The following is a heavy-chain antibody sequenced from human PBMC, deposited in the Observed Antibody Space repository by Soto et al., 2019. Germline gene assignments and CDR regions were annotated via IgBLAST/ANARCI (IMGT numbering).Heavy chain of an antibody. Sequence: GGSLRLSCAASGFTFSSYWMSWVRQAPGKGLEWVANIKQDGSEKYYVDSVKGRFTISRDNAKNSLYLQMNSLRAEDTAVYYCARVRDGIVGATCCYYYGMDVWGQGTTVTVSS. J-gene: IGHJ6*02. CDR1: GFTFSSYW. D-gene: IGHD1-26*01. CDR2: IKQDGSEK. CDR3: ARVRDGIVGATCCYYYGMDV. V-gene: IGHV3-7*04.